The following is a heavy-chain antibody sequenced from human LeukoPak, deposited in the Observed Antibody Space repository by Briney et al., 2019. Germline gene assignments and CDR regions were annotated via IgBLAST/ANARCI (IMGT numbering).Heavy chain of an antibody. CDR2: IYSGGST. J-gene: IGHJ6*03. CDR1: GGSISSGDYY. CDR3: ARERGSSSSLYYYYYMDV. Sequence: LSLTCTVSGGSISSGDYYWSWIRQPPGKGLEWVSVIYSGGSTYYADSVKGRFTISRDNSKNTLYLQMNSLRAEDTAVYYCARERGSSSSLYYYYYMDVWGKGTTVTVSS. D-gene: IGHD6-6*01. V-gene: IGHV3-53*01.